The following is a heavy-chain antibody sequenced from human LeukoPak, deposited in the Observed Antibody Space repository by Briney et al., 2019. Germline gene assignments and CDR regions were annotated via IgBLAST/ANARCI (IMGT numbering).Heavy chain of an antibody. J-gene: IGHJ4*02. CDR3: ARGPPVIAAAGPFDY. Sequence: ASVKVSCKASGYTFTSYYMHWVRQAPGQGLEWMGIINPSGGSTSYGQKFQGRVTMTRDMSTSTVYMELGSLRSEDTAVYYCARGPPVIAAAGPFDYWGQGTLVTVSS. CDR1: GYTFTSYY. V-gene: IGHV1-46*01. CDR2: INPSGGST. D-gene: IGHD6-13*01.